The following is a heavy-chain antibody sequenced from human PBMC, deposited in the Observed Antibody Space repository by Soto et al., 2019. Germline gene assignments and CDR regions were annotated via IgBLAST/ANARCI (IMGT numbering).Heavy chain of an antibody. D-gene: IGHD6-13*01. Sequence: GGALRLSCAASGFTVSSNYMSWVRQAPGKGLEWVSVIYRGGSTSYDHSVKGRLTIPRDNPKTTQHLQMNSLRAEETAVYSCAKDLDRSSRDPFDYWGQGTLVTVSS. CDR1: GFTVSSNY. CDR3: AKDLDRSSRDPFDY. CDR2: IYRGGST. J-gene: IGHJ4*02. V-gene: IGHV3-53*01.